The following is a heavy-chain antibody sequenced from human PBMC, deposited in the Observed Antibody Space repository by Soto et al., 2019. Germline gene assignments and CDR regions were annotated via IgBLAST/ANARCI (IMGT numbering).Heavy chain of an antibody. CDR3: ARSGNSRNGGFDP. CDR2: IKQDGSEE. CDR1: GFTFSSYE. Sequence: EVQLVESGGGLVQPGGSLRLSCAASGFTFSSYEMNWVRQAPGRGLEWVANIKQDGSEEYYVDSVKGRFTISRDNAKNSLYLQMNSLRAEDTAVYYCARSGNSRNGGFDPWGQGTLVTVSS. D-gene: IGHD6-13*01. V-gene: IGHV3-7*01. J-gene: IGHJ5*02.